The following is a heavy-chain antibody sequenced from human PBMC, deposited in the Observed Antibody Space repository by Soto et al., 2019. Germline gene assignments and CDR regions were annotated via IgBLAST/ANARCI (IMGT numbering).Heavy chain of an antibody. CDR1: GGTLSSYA. Sequence: SVKVSCKASGGTLSSYAISWVRQAPGQGLEWMGGIIPIFGTANYAQKFQGRVTITADESTSTAYMELSNLRSEDTAVYYCAGHTIVVVPAATTDLYYYYYGMDVWGQGTTVTVSS. CDR3: AGHTIVVVPAATTDLYYYYYGMDV. CDR2: IIPIFGTA. V-gene: IGHV1-69*13. J-gene: IGHJ6*02. D-gene: IGHD2-2*01.